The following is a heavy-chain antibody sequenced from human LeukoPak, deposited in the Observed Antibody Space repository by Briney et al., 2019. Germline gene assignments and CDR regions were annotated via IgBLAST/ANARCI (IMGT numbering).Heavy chain of an antibody. D-gene: IGHD4-23*01. J-gene: IGHJ4*02. CDR2: IYYSGST. Sequence: SEILSLTCTVSGGSISSYYWSWIRQPPGKGLEWIGYIYYSGSTNYNPSLKSRVTISVDTSKNQFSLKLSSVTAADTAVYYCASTYDYGGNGFDYWGQGTLVTVSS. V-gene: IGHV4-59*01. CDR3: ASTYDYGGNGFDY. CDR1: GGSISSYY.